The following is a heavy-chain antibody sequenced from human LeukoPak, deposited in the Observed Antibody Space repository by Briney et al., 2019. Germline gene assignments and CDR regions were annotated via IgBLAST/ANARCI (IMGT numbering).Heavy chain of an antibody. CDR1: GFTFSDYY. Sequence: GGSLRLSCAASGFTFSDYYMSWIRQAPGKGLECISYISSSGSTIYDADFVKGRFTISRDNAKNSLYLQMNSLRAEDTAVYYCARARGGYSFDYWGQGALVTVSS. CDR3: ARARGGYSFDY. CDR2: ISSSGSTI. V-gene: IGHV3-11*01. J-gene: IGHJ4*02. D-gene: IGHD3-10*01.